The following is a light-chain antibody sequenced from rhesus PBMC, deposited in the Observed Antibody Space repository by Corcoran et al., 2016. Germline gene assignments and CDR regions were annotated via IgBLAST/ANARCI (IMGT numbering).Light chain of an antibody. V-gene: IGKV1-25*01. J-gene: IGKJ2*01. CDR1: QGITND. CDR2: EAS. Sequence: DIQMTQSPSSLSASVGDRVTITCRASQGITNDLAWYQQKPGETPKLLIYEASSLQSGIPSRFSGSGSGTDFTLTISSLQSEYFATYYCQHDYSTPYSFGQGTKVEI. CDR3: QHDYSTPYS.